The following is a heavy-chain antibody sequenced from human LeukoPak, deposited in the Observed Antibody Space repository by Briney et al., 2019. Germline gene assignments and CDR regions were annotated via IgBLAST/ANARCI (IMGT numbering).Heavy chain of an antibody. J-gene: IGHJ4*02. Sequence: PGGSLRLSCAASGFTFSGFYMHWVRQASGKGLEWVGLIRTKPHTYTTGYAASVQGRFTISRGDSKNTAYPQMNSLKAEDTAVYYCIRQNCSGGSCSYVDYLGQGTLVTVSS. CDR3: IRQNCSGGSCSYVDY. CDR1: GFTFSGFY. D-gene: IGHD2-15*01. V-gene: IGHV3-73*01. CDR2: IRTKPHTYTT.